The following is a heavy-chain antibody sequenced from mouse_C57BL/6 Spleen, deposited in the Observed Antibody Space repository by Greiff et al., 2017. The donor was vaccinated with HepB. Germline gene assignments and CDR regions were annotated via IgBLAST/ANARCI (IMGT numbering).Heavy chain of an antibody. CDR2: IYPSDSET. J-gene: IGHJ1*03. CDR1: GYTFTSYW. D-gene: IGHD1-1*01. V-gene: IGHV1-61*01. CDR3: ARGDYYGSRLWYFDV. Sequence: VQLQQPGAELVRPGSSVKLSCKASGYTFTSYWMDWVKQRPGQGLEWIGNIYPSDSETHYNQKFKDKATLTVDKSSSTAYMQLSSLTSEDSAVYYCARGDYYGSRLWYFDVWGTGTTVTVSS.